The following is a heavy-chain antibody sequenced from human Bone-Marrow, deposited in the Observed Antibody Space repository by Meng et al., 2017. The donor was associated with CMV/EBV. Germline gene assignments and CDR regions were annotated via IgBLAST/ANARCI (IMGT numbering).Heavy chain of an antibody. D-gene: IGHD2-2*01. J-gene: IGHJ6*02. CDR2: ISSSGSTI. CDR1: GFTFSSYG. V-gene: IGHV3-48*04. Sequence: GESLKISCAASGFTFSSYGMNWVRQAPGKGLEWVSYISSSGSTIYYADSVKGRFTISRDNAKNSLYLQMNSLRAEDTAVYYCARDRPHCSSTSCASSSYYYYGMDVWGQGTTVTVSS. CDR3: ARDRPHCSSTSCASSSYYYYGMDV.